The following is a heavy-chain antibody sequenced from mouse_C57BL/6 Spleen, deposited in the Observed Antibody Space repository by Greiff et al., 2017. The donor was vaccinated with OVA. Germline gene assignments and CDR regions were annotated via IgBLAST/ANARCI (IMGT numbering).Heavy chain of an antibody. CDR3: ARWEDDYGRLAY. CDR1: GFNIKDYY. Sequence: VQLQQSGAELVQPGASVKLSCTASGFNIKDYYMHWVKQRTEQGLEWMGRIDPEDGEAKYSPKFQGRATITADTSSNTAYLQLSSLASEDTAVYYCARWEDDYGRLAYWGKGTLVTVSA. D-gene: IGHD2-4*01. V-gene: IGHV14-2*01. J-gene: IGHJ3*01. CDR2: IDPEDGEA.